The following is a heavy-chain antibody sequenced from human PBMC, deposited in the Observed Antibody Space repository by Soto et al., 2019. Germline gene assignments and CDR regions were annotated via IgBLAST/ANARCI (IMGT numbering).Heavy chain of an antibody. CDR1: GASTAQDS. Sequence: ETLSLDCSVPGASTAQDSWNWIFQSQGTGLEWIVSVSSTGSTVFNPSLTSRVTVALDTSKNQFSLTLNSVTAADMAVYYCARGGGSRYQNHEYDFWGQGTLVTVS. J-gene: IGHJ4*02. V-gene: IGHV4-59*01. CDR3: ARGGGSRYQNHEYDF. D-gene: IGHD2-2*01. CDR2: VSSTGST.